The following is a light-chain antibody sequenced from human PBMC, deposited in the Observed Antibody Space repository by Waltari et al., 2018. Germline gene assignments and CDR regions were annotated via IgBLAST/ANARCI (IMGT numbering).Light chain of an antibody. V-gene: IGKV3-20*01. CDR2: GAA. CDR3: QQYGTSPYT. J-gene: IGKJ2*01. CDR1: QNLSSNF. Sequence: IVLPQSPGTLSLSPGDKASLSCKASQNLSSNFLAWYRQRPRQPPGLLIHGAAKRAAGIPDTFSGSGSGTDFTLTISRLEAEDSAVYYCQQYGTSPYTFGQGTKVEIK.